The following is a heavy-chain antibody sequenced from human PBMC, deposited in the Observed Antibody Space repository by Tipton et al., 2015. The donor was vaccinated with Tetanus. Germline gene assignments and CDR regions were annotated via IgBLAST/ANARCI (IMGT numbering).Heavy chain of an antibody. Sequence: QSGPEVKKPGASVKVSCKASGYTFTSYYMHWVRQAPGQGLEWMGIINPSGGSTSYAQKFQGRVTMTRDTSTSTVYMELSRLRSDDTAVYYCARDAGGTRRVFDYWGQGTLVTVSS. D-gene: IGHD1-14*01. CDR3: ARDAGGTRRVFDY. CDR1: GYTFTSYY. V-gene: IGHV1-46*01. J-gene: IGHJ4*02. CDR2: INPSGGST.